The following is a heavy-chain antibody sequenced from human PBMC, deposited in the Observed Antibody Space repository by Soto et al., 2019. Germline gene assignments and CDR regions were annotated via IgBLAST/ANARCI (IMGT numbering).Heavy chain of an antibody. Sequence: GGSLRLSCAASGFTFSSYSMNWVRQAPGKGLEWVSSISSSSSYIYYADSVKGRFTISRDNAKNSLYLQMNSLRAEDTAVYYCARDTVVVLAATDHPFDYWGQGTLVTVSS. CDR1: GFTFSSYS. D-gene: IGHD2-15*01. J-gene: IGHJ4*02. CDR2: ISSSSSYI. CDR3: ARDTVVVLAATDHPFDY. V-gene: IGHV3-21*01.